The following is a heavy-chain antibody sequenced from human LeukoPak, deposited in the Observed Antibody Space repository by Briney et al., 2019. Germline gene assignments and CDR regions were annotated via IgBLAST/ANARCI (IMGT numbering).Heavy chain of an antibody. CDR3: AKSREEIRGLDAFDI. Sequence: SQTLSLTCSVSGGSISSDDYCWDWIRQHPGKGLEWVGYIYYSGSTYYNPSLKSRVALSVDTSKNQFSLKLSSLTAADTAVYYCAKSREEIRGLDAFDIWGQGTMVTVSS. D-gene: IGHD5-24*01. CDR2: IYYSGST. CDR1: GGSISSDDYC. J-gene: IGHJ3*02. V-gene: IGHV4-31*03.